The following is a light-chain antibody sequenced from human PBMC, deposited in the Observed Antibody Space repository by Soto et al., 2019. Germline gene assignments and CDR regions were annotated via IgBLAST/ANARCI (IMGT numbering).Light chain of an antibody. V-gene: IGKV3-11*01. CDR2: DIS. CDR1: QSVPSY. J-gene: IGKJ2*01. CDR3: QQRNAWPRNT. Sequence: EIVLTQFPATLSLSPGGRATLSCRASQSVPSYLAWYQQKPGQAPRLVVYDISNRATGIPARFTGSGSGTDFTLAISRLEPEDSAVYYCQQRNAWPRNTFGQGTKLEI.